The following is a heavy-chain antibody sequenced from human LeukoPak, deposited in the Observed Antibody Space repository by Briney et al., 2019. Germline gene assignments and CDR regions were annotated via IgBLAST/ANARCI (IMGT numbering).Heavy chain of an antibody. CDR3: AKSPVGSTYGQNPDYYYFDC. D-gene: IGHD5-18*01. CDR2: ISGSGGST. J-gene: IGHJ4*02. CDR1: GFTFSSYA. Sequence: HPGGSLRLSCAASGFTFSSYAMSWVRQAPGKGLEWVSTISGSGGSTYYADSVKGRFTISRDNSKNTLYLQMNNLRAEDTAIYVCAKSPVGSTYGQNPDYYYFDCWGQGTLVTVSS. V-gene: IGHV3-23*01.